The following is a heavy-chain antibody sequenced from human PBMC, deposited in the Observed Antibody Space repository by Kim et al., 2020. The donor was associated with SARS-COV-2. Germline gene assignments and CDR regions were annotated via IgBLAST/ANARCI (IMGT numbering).Heavy chain of an antibody. D-gene: IGHD3-22*01. J-gene: IGHJ4*02. CDR3: ARGHTMIFY. CDR2: SSST. V-gene: IGHV3-11*05. Sequence: SSSTTYADAVKGRFTISRDNAKNSLYLQMNSLRAEDSAVYYCARGHTMIFYWGQGTLVTVSS.